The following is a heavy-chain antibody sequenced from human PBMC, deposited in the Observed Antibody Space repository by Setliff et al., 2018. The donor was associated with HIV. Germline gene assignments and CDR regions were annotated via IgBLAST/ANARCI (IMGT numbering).Heavy chain of an antibody. CDR2: INHSGST. V-gene: IGHV4-34*01. CDR3: ASPSDQTAGGFDI. J-gene: IGHJ3*02. CDR1: GGSFSGYY. D-gene: IGHD2-15*01. Sequence: PSETLSLTCAVYGGSFSGYYWSWIRQPPGKGLEWIGEINHSGSTNYNMSLWSRVTISLDASRNQFSLELISVTAADTAVYYCASPSDQTAGGFDIWGQGTMVTVSS.